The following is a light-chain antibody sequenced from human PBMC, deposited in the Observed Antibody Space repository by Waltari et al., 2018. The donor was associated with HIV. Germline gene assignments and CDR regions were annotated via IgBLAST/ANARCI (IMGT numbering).Light chain of an antibody. CDR3: QHYDNWSRT. Sequence: VVTQAPAALSVVPGQGGTLSCTTSQDVGINVAWYQQKPGQCPRLLIYGASTRATGVPVKFGGSGSGTEFNFTIASLQADDSAIYYCQHYDNWSRTFGPGTTVEIK. V-gene: IGKV3-15*01. CDR2: GAS. J-gene: IGKJ1*01. CDR1: QDVGIN.